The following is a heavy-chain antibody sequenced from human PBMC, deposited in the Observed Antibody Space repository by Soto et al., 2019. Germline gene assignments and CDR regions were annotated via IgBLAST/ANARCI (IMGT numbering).Heavy chain of an antibody. Sequence: SETLSLTCTVSGGSISRYYWTWIRQAPGKGLECIGYIHYSGSTTYNPSLKSRVTMSVDTSKNQFSLRLTSVTRADTAVYYCARDSGWAYYLDYWGQGALVTVSS. J-gene: IGHJ4*02. D-gene: IGHD6-19*01. CDR2: IHYSGST. CDR1: GGSISRYY. CDR3: ARDSGWAYYLDY. V-gene: IGHV4-59*01.